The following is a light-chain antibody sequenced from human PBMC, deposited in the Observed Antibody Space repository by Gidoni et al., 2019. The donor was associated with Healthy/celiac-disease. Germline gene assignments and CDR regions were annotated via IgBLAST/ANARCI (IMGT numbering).Light chain of an antibody. Sequence: EIVLTQSPGTLFWSPGERATLSCRASQSVSSSYFAWYQQIPVPAHRLLIYGASSRATGIPDRFSGSGSGTDFTLTISRLEPEDFAVYYCQQYGSSPGTFGQGTKVEIK. V-gene: IGKV3-20*01. CDR1: QSVSSSY. J-gene: IGKJ1*01. CDR3: QQYGSSPGT. CDR2: GAS.